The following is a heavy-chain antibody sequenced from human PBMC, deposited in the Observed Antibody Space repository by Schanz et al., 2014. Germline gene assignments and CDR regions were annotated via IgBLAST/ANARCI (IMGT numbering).Heavy chain of an antibody. CDR3: AKGMGYCSGGTCYDYYYYGLDV. D-gene: IGHD2-15*01. V-gene: IGHV3-23*01. J-gene: IGHJ6*02. Sequence: DVQLLESGGGLVQPGGSLSLSCAASGFTFNSYAMTWVRQAPGTGLEWVSSISHSGGSKYYADSVKGRFTISRDNSENTLYLQMNSLSADDTAVFYCAKGMGYCSGGTCYDYYYYGLDVWGQGTTVTVSS. CDR2: ISHSGGSK. CDR1: GFTFNSYA.